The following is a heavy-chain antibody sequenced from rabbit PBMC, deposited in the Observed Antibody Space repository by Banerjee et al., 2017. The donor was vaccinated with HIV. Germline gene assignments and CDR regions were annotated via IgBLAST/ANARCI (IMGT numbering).Heavy chain of an antibody. V-gene: IGHV1S45*01. CDR3: ARNSYLGSPL. Sequence: QEQLVESGGGLVQPEGSLTLTCTASGFSFSSRYYICWVRQAPGKGLEWIACIDTGSSGSTYYASWAKGRFTISKTSSTTVTLQMTSLTAADTATYFCARNSYLGSPLWGPGTLVTVS. CDR1: GFSFSSRYY. D-gene: IGHD4-2*01. CDR2: IDTGSSGST. J-gene: IGHJ6*01.